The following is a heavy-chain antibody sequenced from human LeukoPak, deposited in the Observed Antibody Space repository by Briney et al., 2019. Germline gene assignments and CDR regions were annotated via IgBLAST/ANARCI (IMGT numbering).Heavy chain of an antibody. CDR1: GYTFSNYW. CDR3: ARLSYYDNSKSFDY. J-gene: IGHJ4*02. V-gene: IGHV5-51*01. D-gene: IGHD3-22*01. Sequence: PGESLKISCTGSGYTFSNYWIVWVRQMPEKGLEWMGIIYPGDSDTTYSPSFQGQVTISADTSIRSAFLQWSNLRASDTAIYYCARLSYYDNSKSFDYWGQGTPVTVSS. CDR2: IYPGDSDT.